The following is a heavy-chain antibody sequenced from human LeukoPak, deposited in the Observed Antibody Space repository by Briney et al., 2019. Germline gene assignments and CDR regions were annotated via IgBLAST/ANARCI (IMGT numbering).Heavy chain of an antibody. CDR3: AKDRLAGVAVAVDY. Sequence: GGSLRLSCAASGFTFSDYYMSWIRQAPGKGLEWVSHISSSGSTIYYADSVKGRFTISRDNAKNSLYLQMNSLRAEDTALYYCAKDRLAGVAVAVDYWGQGTLVTVSS. CDR1: GFTFSDYY. J-gene: IGHJ4*02. V-gene: IGHV3-11*01. CDR2: ISSSGSTI. D-gene: IGHD6-19*01.